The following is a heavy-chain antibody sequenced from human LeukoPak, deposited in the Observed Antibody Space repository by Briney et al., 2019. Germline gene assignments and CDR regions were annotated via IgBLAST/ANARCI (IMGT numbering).Heavy chain of an antibody. J-gene: IGHJ4*02. CDR3: AREPWGKYYFDY. CDR2: ISWNSGSI. D-gene: IGHD7-27*01. CDR1: GFTFDDYA. Sequence: GRSLRLSCAASGFTFDDYAMHWVRQAPGKGLEWVSGISWNSGSIGYADSVKGRFTISRDNSKNTLYLQMNSLRAEDTAVYYCAREPWGKYYFDYWGQGTLVTVSS. V-gene: IGHV3-9*01.